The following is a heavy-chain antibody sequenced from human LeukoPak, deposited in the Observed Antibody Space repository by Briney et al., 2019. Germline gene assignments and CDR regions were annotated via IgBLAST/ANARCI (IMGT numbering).Heavy chain of an antibody. CDR2: IHPDGSRT. V-gene: IGHV3-74*01. CDR1: GFTFSNYW. D-gene: IGHD5-12*01. J-gene: IGHJ4*02. Sequence: GGSLRLSCAASGFTFSNYWMHWVRQAPGEGLVWVSRIHPDGSRTSYTDSVKGRFTISRDNAKNTLYLQMNSLRAEDSAVYFCAREQRYDDFDYWGQGILVTVSS. CDR3: AREQRYDDFDY.